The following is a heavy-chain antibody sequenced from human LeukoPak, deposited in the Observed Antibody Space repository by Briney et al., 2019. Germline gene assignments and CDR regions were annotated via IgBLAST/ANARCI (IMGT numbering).Heavy chain of an antibody. Sequence: PSETLSLTCSVTSGSISNSNYYWGWIRQPPGKGLEWIGSIFYSGSTDYNPSLKSRVTISVDTSKNQFSLTLNSVTAADTAVYFWARYKGWERAPDSGGRGPVFPVSS. CDR1: SGSISNSNYY. CDR2: IFYSGST. CDR3: ARYKGWERAPDS. J-gene: IGHJ5*01. D-gene: IGHD1-14*01. V-gene: IGHV4-39*01.